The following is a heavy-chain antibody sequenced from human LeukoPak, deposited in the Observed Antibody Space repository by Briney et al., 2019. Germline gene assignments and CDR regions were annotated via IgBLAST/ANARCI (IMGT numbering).Heavy chain of an antibody. V-gene: IGHV3-49*04. Sequence: GGSLRLSCTASGFTFGDYAMSWVRQAPGKGLEWVGFIRSKAYGGTTEYAASVKGRFTISRDDSKSIAYLQMNSLKTEDTAVYYCTREPSYLLEPENWFDPWGQGTLVTVSS. D-gene: IGHD5-24*01. CDR2: IRSKAYGGTT. CDR3: TREPSYLLEPENWFDP. CDR1: GFTFGDYA. J-gene: IGHJ5*02.